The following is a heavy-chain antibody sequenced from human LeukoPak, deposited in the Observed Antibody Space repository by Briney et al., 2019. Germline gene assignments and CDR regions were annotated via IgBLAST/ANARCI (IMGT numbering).Heavy chain of an antibody. J-gene: IGHJ4*02. D-gene: IGHD6-6*01. CDR3: VRDSSSLY. V-gene: IGHV3-74*03. Sequence: GGSLRLSCAASGFTFSSHWMHWVRQPPGKGLVGVSRINTDGSITMYADSVKGRFTISRDNAKNTLYLQMNSLRAEDTAVYYCVRDSSSLYWGQGTLVTVSS. CDR1: GFTFSSHW. CDR2: INTDGSIT.